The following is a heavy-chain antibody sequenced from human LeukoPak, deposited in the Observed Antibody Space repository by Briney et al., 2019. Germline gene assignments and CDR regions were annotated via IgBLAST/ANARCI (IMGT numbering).Heavy chain of an antibody. V-gene: IGHV1-18*01. CDR2: ISVNNGGT. Sequence: ASVKVSCKASGYTFTTYGLARVRQAPGQSLEWMGWISVNNGGTNYAQSFQDRVTLTRDTSTNTAYLELRSLRSDDTAIIYCATATQPRGYFLHWGQGTLVTVSS. CDR1: GYTFTTYG. CDR3: ATATQPRGYFLH. J-gene: IGHJ1*01. D-gene: IGHD2-2*01.